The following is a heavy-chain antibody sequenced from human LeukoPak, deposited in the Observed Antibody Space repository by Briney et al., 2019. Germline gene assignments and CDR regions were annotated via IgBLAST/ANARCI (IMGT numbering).Heavy chain of an antibody. J-gene: IGHJ6*02. V-gene: IGHV1-3*01. Sequence: PGASVKVSCKASGYTFTSYAMHWVRQAPGQRLEWMGWINAGNGNTKYSQKFQGRVTITRDTSASTAYMELSSLRSGDTAVYYCARDSPQDYDFWSGYPSHYYYGMDVWGQGTTVTVSS. CDR3: ARDSPQDYDFWSGYPSHYYYGMDV. D-gene: IGHD3-3*01. CDR1: GYTFTSYA. CDR2: INAGNGNT.